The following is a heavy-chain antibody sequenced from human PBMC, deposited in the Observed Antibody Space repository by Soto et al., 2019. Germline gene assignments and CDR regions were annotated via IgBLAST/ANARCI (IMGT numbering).Heavy chain of an antibody. CDR3: ASPKIAFYNWFDP. Sequence: SETLSLTCTVSGGSMSSSSYYWGWIRQPPGKGLEWIGSIYYSGTTYYNPSLKSRVTISVDTSKNQFSLNLSSVTAADTAVYYCASPKIAFYNWFDPWGQGTLVTV. D-gene: IGHD3-3*02. J-gene: IGHJ5*02. CDR1: GGSMSSSSYY. CDR2: IYYSGTT. V-gene: IGHV4-39*01.